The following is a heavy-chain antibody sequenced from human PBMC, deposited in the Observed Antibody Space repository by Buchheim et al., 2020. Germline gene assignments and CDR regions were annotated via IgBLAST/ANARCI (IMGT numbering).Heavy chain of an antibody. CDR1: GYTFTGYY. CDR2: INPNSGGT. CDR3: ARVRYDFWSGYYYYYYGMDV. V-gene: IGHV1-2*06. Sequence: QVQLVQSGAEVKKPGASVKVSCKVSGYTFTGYYMHWVRQAPGQGLEWMGRINPNSGGTNYAQKFQGRVTMTRDTSISTAYMELSRLRSDDTAVYYCARVRYDFWSGYYYYYYGMDVWGQGTT. J-gene: IGHJ6*02. D-gene: IGHD3-3*01.